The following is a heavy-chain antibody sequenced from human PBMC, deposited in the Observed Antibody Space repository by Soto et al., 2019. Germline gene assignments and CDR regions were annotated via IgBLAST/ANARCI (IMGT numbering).Heavy chain of an antibody. J-gene: IGHJ4*02. CDR1: GFTFSSYW. CDR3: ARASLTYYGDYSSFDY. D-gene: IGHD4-17*01. V-gene: IGHV3-74*01. CDR2: INSDGSST. Sequence: EVQLVESGGGLVQPGGSLRLSCAASGFTFSSYWMHWVRQAPGKGLVWVSRINSDGSSTSYADSVKGRFTISRDNAKNTLYLQMNSLRAEDTAVYYCARASLTYYGDYSSFDYWGQGTLVTVSS.